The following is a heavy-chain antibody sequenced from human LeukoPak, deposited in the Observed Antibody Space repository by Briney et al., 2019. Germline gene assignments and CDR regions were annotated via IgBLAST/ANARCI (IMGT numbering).Heavy chain of an antibody. V-gene: IGHV3-66*02. CDR3: ARAFVTAAGFFDT. J-gene: IGHJ4*02. Sequence: GGSLRLSCAASGFTVSSSYMSWVRQAPGKGLEWVSVIYAGGTTHYADSVKGRFTISRDNSVNTLYLQTNSLQTEDTAVYHCARAFVTAAGFFDTWGRGTRVTVSS. D-gene: IGHD2-2*01. CDR1: GFTVSSSY. CDR2: IYAGGTT.